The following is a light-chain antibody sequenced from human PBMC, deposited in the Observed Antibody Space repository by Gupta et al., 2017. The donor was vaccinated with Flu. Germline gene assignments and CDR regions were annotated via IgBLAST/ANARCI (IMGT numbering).Light chain of an antibody. V-gene: IGKV3-20*01. CDR3: QQYGSSPRYS. Sequence: IVLTQSPGTLSLSQGERTTLTCRASQSVSSSYLAWYQQKPAQAPRPLIYGESSRATGIPDRFSGSGSGTDFTLTISRLEPEDFAVYYCQQYGSSPRYSFGQGTKLEIK. CDR1: QSVSSSY. CDR2: GES. J-gene: IGKJ2*03.